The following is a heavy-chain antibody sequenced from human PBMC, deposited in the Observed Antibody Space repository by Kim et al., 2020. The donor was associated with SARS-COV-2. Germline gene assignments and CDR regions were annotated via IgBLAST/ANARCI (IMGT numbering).Heavy chain of an antibody. Sequence: SETLSLTCTVSGGSISSSSYYWGWIRQPPGKGLEWIGSIYYSGSTYYNPSLKSRVTISVDTSKNQFSLKLSSVTAADTAVYYCASSRGNDFDYWGQGTLVTVSS. D-gene: IGHD5-12*01. J-gene: IGHJ4*02. CDR2: IYYSGST. CDR3: ASSRGNDFDY. V-gene: IGHV4-39*01. CDR1: GGSISSSSYY.